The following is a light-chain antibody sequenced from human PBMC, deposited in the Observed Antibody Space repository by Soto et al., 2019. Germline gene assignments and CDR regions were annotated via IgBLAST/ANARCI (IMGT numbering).Light chain of an antibody. CDR1: QTISSW. CDR2: DAS. CDR3: QQYNSYSEA. J-gene: IGKJ1*01. Sequence: GERVTITSRASQTISSWLAWYQQKPGKAPTLLIYDASTLERGVPSRFSGTGSGTDFTLSIDSLQPDDFATYYCQQYNSYSEAFGQGTKVDIK. V-gene: IGKV1-5*01.